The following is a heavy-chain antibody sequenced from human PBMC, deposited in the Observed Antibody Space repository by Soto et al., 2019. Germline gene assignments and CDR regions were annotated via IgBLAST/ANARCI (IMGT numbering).Heavy chain of an antibody. Sequence: ASVKVSCKASGYTFTSYDINWVRQATGQGLEWMGWMNPNSGNTGYAQKFQGRVTMTRNTSISTAYMELSSLRSEDTAVYCCTRSYYDSSGYYFDYWGQGTLVTVSS. CDR3: TRSYYDSSGYYFDY. CDR1: GYTFTSYD. V-gene: IGHV1-8*01. CDR2: MNPNSGNT. J-gene: IGHJ4*02. D-gene: IGHD3-22*01.